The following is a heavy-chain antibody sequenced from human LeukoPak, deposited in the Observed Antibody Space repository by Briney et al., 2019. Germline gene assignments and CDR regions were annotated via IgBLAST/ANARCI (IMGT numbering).Heavy chain of an antibody. V-gene: IGHV3-30*04. D-gene: IGHD5-18*01. Sequence: RGSLRLSCAASGFTFSSYAMHWVRQAPGKGLEWVAVISYDGSNKYYADSVKGRFTISRDNSKNSLYLQMNSLRAEDTAVYYCARAGTGYSYGFFDYWGQGTLVTVSS. CDR1: GFTFSSYA. CDR2: ISYDGSNK. CDR3: ARAGTGYSYGFFDY. J-gene: IGHJ4*02.